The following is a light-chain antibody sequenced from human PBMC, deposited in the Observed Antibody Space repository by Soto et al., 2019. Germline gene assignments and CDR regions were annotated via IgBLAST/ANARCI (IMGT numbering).Light chain of an antibody. CDR1: SGHSSFI. Sequence: QLVLTQSSSASASLGSSVTLTCTLSSGHSSFIIAWHQQYPGKAPRYLMELEGSGSYNKGSGVPDRFSGSSSGADRYLTISNLQFEDEADYYCETWDNNARVFGGGTQLTVL. J-gene: IGLJ7*01. CDR3: ETWDNNARV. CDR2: LEGSGSY. V-gene: IGLV4-60*02.